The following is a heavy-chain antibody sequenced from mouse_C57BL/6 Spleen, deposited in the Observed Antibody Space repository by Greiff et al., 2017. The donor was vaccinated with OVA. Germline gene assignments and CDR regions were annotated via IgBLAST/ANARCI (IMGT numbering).Heavy chain of an antibody. V-gene: IGHV5-16*01. CDR3: ARNGYYVNAMDY. J-gene: IGHJ4*01. Sequence: EVKLVESEGGLVQPGSSVKISCTASGFTFSDYYMAWVRQVPEKGLEWVGNINYDGSSTYYMDALKSRFIISRDNAKIILYLQMSSLKSEDTATYYCARNGYYVNAMDYWGQGTSVTVSS. D-gene: IGHD2-3*01. CDR2: INYDGSST. CDR1: GFTFSDYY.